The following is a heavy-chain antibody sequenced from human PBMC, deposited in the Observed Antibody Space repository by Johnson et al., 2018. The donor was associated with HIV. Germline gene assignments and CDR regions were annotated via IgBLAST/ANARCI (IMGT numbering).Heavy chain of an antibody. CDR1: GFTFSSYG. J-gene: IGHJ3*02. Sequence: QVQLVESGGGVVQPGGSLRLSCAASGFTFSSYGMHWVRQAPGKGLEWVAFIRYDGSITYYAASVKGRFTISRDNSKNTLYLQMNSLRAEDTAVYYCAREGDDLDAFDIWGQGTMVTVSS. CDR2: IRYDGSIT. CDR3: AREGDDLDAFDI. V-gene: IGHV3-30*02.